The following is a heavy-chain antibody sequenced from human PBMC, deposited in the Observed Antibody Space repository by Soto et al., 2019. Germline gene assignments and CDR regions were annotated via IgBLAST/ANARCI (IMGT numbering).Heavy chain of an antibody. CDR1: GYTFTSYD. CDR3: ARGMYYYDRSRHHFDY. CDR2: MNPNSGNT. V-gene: IGHV1-8*01. D-gene: IGHD3-22*01. Sequence: ASVKGSCKASGYTFTSYDINWVRQATGQGLEWMGWMNPNSGNTGYAQKFQGRVTMTRNTSISTAYMELSSLRSEDTAVYYCARGMYYYDRSRHHFDYWGQALLVTLSS. J-gene: IGHJ4*02.